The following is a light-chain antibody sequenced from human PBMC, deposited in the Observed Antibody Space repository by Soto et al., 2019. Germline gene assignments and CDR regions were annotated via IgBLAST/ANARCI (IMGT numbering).Light chain of an antibody. V-gene: IGKV3D-20*02. CDR1: QSISGNY. Sequence: EIVMTQSPATLSVSPGERATLSCRASQSISGNYLHWYQQKPGQAPRLLIFGTSSRAPGIPARFSGSGSGTDFTLTISSLGPEDFAVYYCQQRSRWPWTFGQGTKVDI. CDR2: GTS. CDR3: QQRSRWPWT. J-gene: IGKJ1*01.